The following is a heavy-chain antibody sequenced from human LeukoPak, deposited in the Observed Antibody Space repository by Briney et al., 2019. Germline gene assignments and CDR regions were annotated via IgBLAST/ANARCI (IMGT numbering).Heavy chain of an antibody. D-gene: IGHD5-12*01. CDR1: GGSFSGYY. J-gene: IGHJ4*02. CDR2: INHSGST. CDR3: ARLDIVATNKSFDY. Sequence: SETLSLTCAVYGGSFSGYYWSWIRQPPGKGLEWIGEINHSGSTNYNPSLKSRVTISVDTPKNQFSLKLSSVTAADTAVYYCARLDIVATNKSFDYWGQGTLVTVSS. V-gene: IGHV4-34*01.